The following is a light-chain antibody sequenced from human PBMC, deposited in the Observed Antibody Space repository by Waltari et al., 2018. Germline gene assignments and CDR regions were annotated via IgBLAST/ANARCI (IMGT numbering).Light chain of an antibody. CDR3: AAWDDSLNAWI. J-gene: IGLJ3*02. CDR2: RGD. CDR1: SSNIGRNR. V-gene: IGLV1-44*01. Sequence: QSLLTQPPSISGAPGQRVTISCSGGSSNIGRNRVNWYEQVPGTAPKLLLFRGDQRPSGVSDRFSGSKSGTSASLTITGLLSADEADYICAAWDDSLNAWIFGGGTRLTVL.